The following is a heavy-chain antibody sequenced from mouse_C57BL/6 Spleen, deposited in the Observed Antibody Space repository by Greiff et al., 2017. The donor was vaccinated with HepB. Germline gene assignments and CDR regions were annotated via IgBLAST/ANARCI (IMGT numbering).Heavy chain of an antibody. Sequence: VKLVESGAELARPGASVKLSCKASGYTFTSYGISWVKQRTGQGLEWIGEIYPRSGNTYYNEKFKGKATLTADKSSSTAYMELRSLTSEDSAVYFCARRDYDEYYAMDYWGQGTSVTGSS. J-gene: IGHJ4*01. CDR1: GYTFTSYG. CDR2: IYPRSGNT. D-gene: IGHD2-4*01. CDR3: ARRDYDEYYAMDY. V-gene: IGHV1-81*01.